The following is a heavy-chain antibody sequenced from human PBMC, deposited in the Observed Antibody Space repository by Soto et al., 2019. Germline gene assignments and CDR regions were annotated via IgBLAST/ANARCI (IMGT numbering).Heavy chain of an antibody. CDR1: GGSVSSGSYY. J-gene: IGHJ5*02. D-gene: IGHD6-13*01. V-gene: IGHV4-61*01. CDR2: IYYSGST. CDR3: ASSAAAEGSWFDP. Sequence: PSETLSLTCTVSGGSVSSGSYYWSWIRQPPGKGLEWIGYIYYSGSTNYNPSLKSRVTISVDTSKNQFSLKLSSVTAADTAVYYCASSAAAEGSWFDPWGQGTLVTLSS.